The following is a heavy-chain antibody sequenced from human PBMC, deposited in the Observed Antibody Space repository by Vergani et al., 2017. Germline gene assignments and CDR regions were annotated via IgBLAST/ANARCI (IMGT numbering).Heavy chain of an antibody. CDR1: GYTFTSYG. Sequence: QVQLVQSGAEVKKPGASVKVSCKASGYTFTSYGISWVRQAPGQGLEWRGWISAYNGNTNYEQKLQGRVTMTTDTSTGTAYMELRSLRSDDTAVYYCAKRADSSGWYECSNCAFDPWGQGTLVTVSS. CDR2: ISAYNGNT. J-gene: IGHJ5*02. CDR3: AKRADSSGWYECSNCAFDP. V-gene: IGHV1-18*01. D-gene: IGHD6-19*01.